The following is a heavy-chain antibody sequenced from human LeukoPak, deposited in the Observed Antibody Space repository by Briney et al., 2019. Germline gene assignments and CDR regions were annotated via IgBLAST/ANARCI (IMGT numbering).Heavy chain of an antibody. CDR3: ARHRREAHNYGFDY. J-gene: IGHJ4*02. V-gene: IGHV4-59*08. CDR1: SGFISPYY. CDR2: IYYSGST. D-gene: IGHD5-24*01. Sequence: PETLSLICTLSSGFISPYYWGWIRQPPGKGRGWIGYIYYSGSTKYHPSLKGRVTLSVDKSRDQFSLNLKSVTAAHTAVYYCARHRREAHNYGFDYGGEGTLVTV.